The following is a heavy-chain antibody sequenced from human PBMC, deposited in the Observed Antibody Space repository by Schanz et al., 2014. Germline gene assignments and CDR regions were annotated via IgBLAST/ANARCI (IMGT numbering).Heavy chain of an antibody. CDR2: ISAGGSST. CDR1: GFTFTLYA. D-gene: IGHD3-22*01. J-gene: IGHJ6*02. V-gene: IGHV3-23*01. CDR3: AKIRYDSSGYYLPYYGMDV. Sequence: EEQLLESGGALVQPGGSLRLSCAASGFTFTLYAMTWVRQAPGKGLEWVSAISAGGSSTYYADSVKGRFTISRDNSKNTLYLQMNSLRAEDTAVYYCAKIRYDSSGYYLPYYGMDVWGQGTTVIVSS.